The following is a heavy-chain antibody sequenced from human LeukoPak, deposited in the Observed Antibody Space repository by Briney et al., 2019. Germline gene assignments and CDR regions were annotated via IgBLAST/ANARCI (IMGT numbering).Heavy chain of an antibody. CDR2: IWYDGSNK. J-gene: IGHJ6*02. CDR3: AGATGGVPAAPVAGYYGMDV. Sequence: GGSLRLSCAASGFTFSSYGMHWVRQAPGKGLEWVAVIWYDGSNKYYADSVKGRFTISRDNSKNTLYLQMNSLRAEDTAVYYCAGATGGVPAAPVAGYYGMDVWGQGTTVTVSS. CDR1: GFTFSSYG. V-gene: IGHV3-33*01. D-gene: IGHD2-2*01.